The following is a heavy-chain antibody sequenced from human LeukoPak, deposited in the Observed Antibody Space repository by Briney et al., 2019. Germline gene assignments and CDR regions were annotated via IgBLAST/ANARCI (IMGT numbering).Heavy chain of an antibody. J-gene: IGHJ3*02. CDR1: GFTFSSYA. CDR3: ASRARERVGAPGIFDI. D-gene: IGHD1-26*01. CDR2: ISGSGGST. V-gene: IGHV3-23*01. Sequence: GGSLRLSCAASGFTFSSYAMNWVRQAPGKGLEWVSAISGSGGSTYYADSVKGRFTISRDNSKNTLYLQMNSLRAEDTAVYYCASRARERVGAPGIFDIWGQGTMVTVSS.